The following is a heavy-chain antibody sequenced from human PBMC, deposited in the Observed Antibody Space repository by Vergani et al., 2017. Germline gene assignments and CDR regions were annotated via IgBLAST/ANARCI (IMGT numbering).Heavy chain of an antibody. D-gene: IGHD3-16*01. CDR1: GFTFSSYS. CDR2: ISSSSSTI. J-gene: IGHJ5*02. CDR3: ARGSEAWGFRIGFDP. V-gene: IGHV3-48*04. Sequence: EVQLVESGGGLVQPGGSLRLSCAASGFTFSSYSMNWVRKAPGKGLEWVSYISSSSSTIYYADSVKGRLTISRDNAKSSLYLQMNSLRAEDTAVYYCARGSEAWGFRIGFDPWGQGTLVTVSS.